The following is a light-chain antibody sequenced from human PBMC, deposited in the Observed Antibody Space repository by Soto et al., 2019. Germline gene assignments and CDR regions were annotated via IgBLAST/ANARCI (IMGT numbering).Light chain of an antibody. Sequence: DIQMTQSPSSLSASVGDRVTITCRASQSISSYLNWYKQKPGKAPKLLIYAASSLQSGVPSRFSGSGSGTDFTLTISSLQPEDFAPYYCQQSYSTRWTFGQGTKVEIK. J-gene: IGKJ1*01. CDR3: QQSYSTRWT. CDR1: QSISSY. CDR2: AAS. V-gene: IGKV1-39*01.